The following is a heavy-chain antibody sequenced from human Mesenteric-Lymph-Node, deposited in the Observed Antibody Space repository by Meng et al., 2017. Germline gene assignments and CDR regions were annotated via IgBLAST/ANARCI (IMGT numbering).Heavy chain of an antibody. J-gene: IGHJ4*02. Sequence: QWQTQDSGPGLVRPSETLPLTCTVSGGSVSSGSYYWSWIRQPPGKGLEWIGYIYYSGSTNYNPSLKSRVTISVDTSKNQFSLKLSSVTAADTAVYYCARGDGYNLPFFDYWGQGTLVTVSS. CDR2: IYYSGST. CDR1: GGSVSSGSYY. V-gene: IGHV4-61*01. CDR3: ARGDGYNLPFFDY. D-gene: IGHD5-24*01.